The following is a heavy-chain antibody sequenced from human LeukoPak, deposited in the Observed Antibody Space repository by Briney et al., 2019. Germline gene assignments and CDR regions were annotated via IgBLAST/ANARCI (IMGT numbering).Heavy chain of an antibody. Sequence: SETLSLTCAVYGGSFSGYYWSWIRQPPGKGLEWIGEINHSGSTNYNPSLKSRVTISVDTSKNQFSLKLSSVTAADTAVYYCARGRGSGGWPLALGYWGQGTLVTVSS. CDR3: ARGRGSGGWPLALGY. V-gene: IGHV4-34*01. CDR2: INHSGST. J-gene: IGHJ4*02. CDR1: GGSFSGYY. D-gene: IGHD6-19*01.